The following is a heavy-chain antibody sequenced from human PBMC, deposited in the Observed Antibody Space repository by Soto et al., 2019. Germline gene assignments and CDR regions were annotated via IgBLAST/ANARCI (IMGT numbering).Heavy chain of an antibody. CDR3: ARGGGLNSYYYIDV. V-gene: IGHV1-2*04. CDR1: GYTFTGYY. Sequence: ASVKVSCKASGYTFTGYYMHWMRQAPGQGLEWMGWINPNSGEADYAQNFQGWVTMTRDMSISTAYMELSRLKSNDTAVYYCARGGGLNSYYYIDVWGKGTTVTVSS. CDR2: INPNSGEA. J-gene: IGHJ6*03.